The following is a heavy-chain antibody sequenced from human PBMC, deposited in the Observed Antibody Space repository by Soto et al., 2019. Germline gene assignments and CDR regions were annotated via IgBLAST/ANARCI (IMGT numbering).Heavy chain of an antibody. Sequence: ASVKVSCKVSGYTLTELSMHWVRQAPGKGLEWMGGFDPEDGETIYAQKFQGRVTMTEDTSTDTAYMELSSLRSEDTAVYYCATGPRDPFNWNIENYWGQGTLVTVSS. CDR2: FDPEDGET. J-gene: IGHJ4*02. D-gene: IGHD1-20*01. CDR1: GYTLTELS. V-gene: IGHV1-24*01. CDR3: ATGPRDPFNWNIENY.